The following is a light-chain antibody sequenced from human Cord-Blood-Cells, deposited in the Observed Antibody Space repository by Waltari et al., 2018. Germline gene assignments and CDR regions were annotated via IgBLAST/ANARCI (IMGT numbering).Light chain of an antibody. CDR3: CSYAGSSTL. V-gene: IGLV2-23*01. Sequence: QSALTQPASVSGSPGPSITISCTGTSSDVGSNNLVSWYQQHPGKAPNLMIYEGSKRPSGVSNRFSGSKSGNTASLTISGLQAEDEADYYCCSYAGSSTLFGGGTKLTVL. J-gene: IGLJ2*01. CDR1: SSDVGSNNL. CDR2: EGS.